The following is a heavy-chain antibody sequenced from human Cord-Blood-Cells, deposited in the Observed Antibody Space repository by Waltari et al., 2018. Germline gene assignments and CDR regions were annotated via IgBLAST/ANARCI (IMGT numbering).Heavy chain of an antibody. CDR1: GFTFSSYL. Sequence: EVQLVESGGGLVQPGGSLRLSCAASGFTFSSYLMSWVRQAPGKGLEWVANIKQDGSEKYYVDSVKGRFTISRDNAKNSLYLQMNSLRAEDTAVYYCARYCSSTSCYYYYYGMDVWGQGTTVTVSS. CDR3: ARYCSSTSCYYYYYGMDV. D-gene: IGHD2-2*01. V-gene: IGHV3-7*01. CDR2: IKQDGSEK. J-gene: IGHJ6*02.